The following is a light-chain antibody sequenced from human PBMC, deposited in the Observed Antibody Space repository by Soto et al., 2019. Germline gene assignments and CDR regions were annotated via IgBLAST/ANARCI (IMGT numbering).Light chain of an antibody. CDR3: QQSYSNPKT. J-gene: IGKJ1*01. CDR2: GAS. Sequence: DIQMTQSPSSLSASVGDRVTITCQATQNINTYVNWYQQKPGKAPQLLIYGASSLQSGVPSRFSGRGSGADFTLTISSLQPEDVATYYCQQSYSNPKTFGQGTKV. V-gene: IGKV1-39*01. CDR1: QNINTY.